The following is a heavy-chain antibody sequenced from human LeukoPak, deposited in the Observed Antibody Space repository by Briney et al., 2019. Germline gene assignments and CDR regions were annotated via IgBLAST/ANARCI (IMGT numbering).Heavy chain of an antibody. CDR3: TTGIDDGGGY. V-gene: IGHV3-15*06. Sequence: PGGSLRLSCAASGFSFGSYSMNWVRQAPGKGLEWVGRIKNKNEGGASHYAASVKDRFSISRDDSRTTLFLQMNSLKIEDTGVYYCTTGIDDGGGYWGQGTQVTVSS. CDR1: GFSFGSYS. CDR2: IKNKNEGGAS. J-gene: IGHJ4*02. D-gene: IGHD3-10*01.